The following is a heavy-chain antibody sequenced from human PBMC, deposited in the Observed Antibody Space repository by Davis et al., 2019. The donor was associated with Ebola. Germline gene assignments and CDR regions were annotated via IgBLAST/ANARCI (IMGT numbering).Heavy chain of an antibody. Sequence: ASVKVSCKASGYTFTSYDINWVRQATGQGLEWMGWVNPNSGNTGYAQKFQGRVAMTRNTSISTAYMELSSLRSEDTAVYYCARAGNIVVVVAANYWYFDLWGRGTLVTVSS. J-gene: IGHJ2*01. CDR1: GYTFTSYD. CDR2: VNPNSGNT. V-gene: IGHV1-8*01. CDR3: ARAGNIVVVVAANYWYFDL. D-gene: IGHD2-15*01.